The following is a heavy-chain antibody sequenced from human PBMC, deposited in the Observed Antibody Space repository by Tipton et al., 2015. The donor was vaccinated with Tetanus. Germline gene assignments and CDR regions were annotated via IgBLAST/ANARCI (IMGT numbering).Heavy chain of an antibody. CDR2: ISASGTII. V-gene: IGHV3-48*02. D-gene: IGHD6-13*01. CDR3: ACHRHSNWFDY. Sequence: SLRLSCAASGLTFSDYTMNWVRQAPGKGLKWVSYISASGTIIFYADSVRGRFTVSRDNAKDSLYLQMNSLRDEDTAVYFCACHRHSNWFDYWGQGTLVTVSS. J-gene: IGHJ4*02. CDR1: GLTFSDYT.